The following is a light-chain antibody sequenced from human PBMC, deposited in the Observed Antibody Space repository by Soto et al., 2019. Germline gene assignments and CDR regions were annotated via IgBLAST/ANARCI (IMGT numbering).Light chain of an antibody. CDR1: SGSIPSNY. CDR2: EDN. Sequence: NFMLTQPHSVSESPGKTVIISCTRSSGSIPSNYVQWYQQRPGSSPTTVIYEDNQRPSGVPDRFSGSIDSSSNSASLTISGLETEDEADYFCQSYDATNQVFGGGPKLTVL. CDR3: QSYDATNQV. J-gene: IGLJ3*02. V-gene: IGLV6-57*01.